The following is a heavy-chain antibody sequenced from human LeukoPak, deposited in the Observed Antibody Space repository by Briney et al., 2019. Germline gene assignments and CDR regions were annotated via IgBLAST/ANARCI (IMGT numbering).Heavy chain of an antibody. V-gene: IGHV4-38-2*02. CDR1: GYSISSGYY. CDR2: IYHSGST. J-gene: IGHJ4*02. CDR3: ARGREVYFWSNLYYFDY. D-gene: IGHD3-3*01. Sequence: SETLSLTCTVSGYSISSGYYWGWIRRPPGKGLEWIGSIYHSGSTYYNPSLKSRVTISVGTSKNQFSLKLSSVTAADTAVYYCARGREVYFWSNLYYFDYWGQGTLVTVSS.